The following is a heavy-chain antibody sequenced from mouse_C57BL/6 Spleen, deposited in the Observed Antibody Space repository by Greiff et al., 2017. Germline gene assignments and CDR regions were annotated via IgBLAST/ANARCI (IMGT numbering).Heavy chain of an antibody. J-gene: IGHJ2*01. CDR1: GYTFTSYW. V-gene: IGHV1-64*01. CDR3: ARPEGKITTVVVDY. CDR2: IHPNSGST. Sequence: VQLQQPGAELVKPGASVKLSCKASGYTFTSYWMHWVKQRPGQGLEWIGMIHPNSGSTNYNEKFKSKATLTVDKSSSTAYMQLSSLTSEDSAVYYCARPEGKITTVVVDYWGQGTTLTVSS. D-gene: IGHD1-1*01.